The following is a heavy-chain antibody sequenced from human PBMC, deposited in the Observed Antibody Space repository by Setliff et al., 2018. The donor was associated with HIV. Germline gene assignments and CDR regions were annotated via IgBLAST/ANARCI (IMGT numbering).Heavy chain of an antibody. CDR3: ARILISYGSGTHKYFDY. CDR1: GDSVSNYY. Sequence: SETLSLTCSVSGDSVSNYYWSWIRQPAGKGLEYIGRIYANGYANYNPSLKSRVTMSVDTSKNQFSLNLTSVTAAGTATYYCARILISYGSGTHKYFDYWGQGTVVTVSS. V-gene: IGHV4-4*07. CDR2: IYANGYA. D-gene: IGHD3-10*01. J-gene: IGHJ4*02.